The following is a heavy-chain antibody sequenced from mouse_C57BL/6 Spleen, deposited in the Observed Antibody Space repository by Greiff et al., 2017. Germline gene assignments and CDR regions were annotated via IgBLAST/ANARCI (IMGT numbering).Heavy chain of an antibody. CDR3: ARSGYDYDDGFAY. Sequence: VKLVESGAELARPGASVKMSCKASGYTFTSYTMHWVKQRPGQGLEWIGYINPSSGYTKYNQKFKDKATLTADKSSSTAYMQLSSLTSEDSAVYYCARSGYDYDDGFAYWGQGTLVTVSA. CDR2: INPSSGYT. V-gene: IGHV1-4*01. J-gene: IGHJ3*01. CDR1: GYTFTSYT. D-gene: IGHD2-4*01.